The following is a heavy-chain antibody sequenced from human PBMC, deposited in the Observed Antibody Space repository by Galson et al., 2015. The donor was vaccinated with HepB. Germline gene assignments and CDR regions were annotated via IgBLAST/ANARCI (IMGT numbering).Heavy chain of an antibody. CDR2: IYPTDSDT. D-gene: IGHD5-24*01. CDR3: ARRWRSDGGPFDY. V-gene: IGHV5-51*01. CDR1: GYNFANYW. Sequence: SGAEVKQTGESLKISCKGSGYNFANYWIGWVRQMPGKGLEWMGIIYPTDSDTTYSPSFQGQVTISADKSISTAYLQWNSLKASDTAMYYCARRWRSDGGPFDYWGQGTLVTVSS. J-gene: IGHJ4*02.